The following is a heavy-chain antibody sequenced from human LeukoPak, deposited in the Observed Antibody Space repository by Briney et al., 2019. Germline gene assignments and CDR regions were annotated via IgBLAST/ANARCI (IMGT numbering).Heavy chain of an antibody. V-gene: IGHV4-59*01. Sequence: SETLSLTCTVSGGSISSYYWSWIRQPPGKGLEWIGYIYYSGSTNYNPSLKSRVTISVDTSKNQFSLKLSSVTAADTAVYYCARSRYGNTNTNYYMDVWGKGTSVTVSS. D-gene: IGHD2-2*01. CDR1: GGSISSYY. CDR2: IYYSGST. CDR3: ARSRYGNTNTNYYMDV. J-gene: IGHJ6*03.